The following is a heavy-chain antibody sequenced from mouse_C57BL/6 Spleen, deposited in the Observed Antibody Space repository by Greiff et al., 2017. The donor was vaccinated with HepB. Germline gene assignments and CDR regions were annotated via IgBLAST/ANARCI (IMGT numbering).Heavy chain of an antibody. D-gene: IGHD4-1*01. CDR1: GYTFTDYN. V-gene: IGHV1-22*01. CDR2: INPNNGGT. Sequence: VHVKQSGPELVKPGASVKMSCKASGYTFTDYNMNWVKQSHGKSLEWIGYINPNNGGTSYNQKFKGKATLTVNKSSSTAYMELRSLTSEDSAVYYCARKGDWDVRFAYWGQGTLVTVSA. CDR3: ARKGDWDVRFAY. J-gene: IGHJ3*01.